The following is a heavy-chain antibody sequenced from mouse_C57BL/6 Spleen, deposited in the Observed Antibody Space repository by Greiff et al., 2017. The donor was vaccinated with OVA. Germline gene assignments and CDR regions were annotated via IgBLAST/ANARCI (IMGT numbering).Heavy chain of an antibody. Sequence: VKLQESGPGLVQPSQSLSITCTVSGFSLTSYGVHWVRQPPGKGLEWLGVIWSGGSTDYNAAFISRLSISKDNSKSQVFFKMNSLQADDTAIYYCAKNYYGSSLYAMDYWGQGTSVTVSS. CDR3: AKNYYGSSLYAMDY. D-gene: IGHD1-1*01. CDR1: GFSLTSYG. J-gene: IGHJ4*01. CDR2: IWSGGST. V-gene: IGHV2-4*01.